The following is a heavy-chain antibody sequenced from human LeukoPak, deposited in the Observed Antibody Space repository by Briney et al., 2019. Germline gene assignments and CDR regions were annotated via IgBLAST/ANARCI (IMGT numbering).Heavy chain of an antibody. J-gene: IGHJ4*02. CDR1: GFTFSTYV. CDR2: IRSNGDNT. CDR3: VRGTGY. Sequence: GGSLRLSCSVPGFTFSTYVMHWGRQAPGKGLEYVSAIRSNGDNTYSADSVKGRFTISRDNSKNTLYLQMSSLRADDTAVYYCVRGTGYWGQGTLVTVSS. V-gene: IGHV3-64D*06. D-gene: IGHD1-14*01.